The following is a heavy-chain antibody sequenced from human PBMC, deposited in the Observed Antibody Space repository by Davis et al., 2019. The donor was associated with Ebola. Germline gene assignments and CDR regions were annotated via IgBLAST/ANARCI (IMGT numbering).Heavy chain of an antibody. Sequence: LRLSCTVSGGSISSGTYYWSWIRQPAGRGLEWIGRIYGSGSTTYNPSLESRVTMSVDRSKNQFSLKLTSVTAADSGVYYCARAYFEGGFYYYYNMDVWGQGTTVTVSS. V-gene: IGHV4-61*02. CDR3: ARAYFEGGFYYYYNMDV. J-gene: IGHJ6*03. CDR2: IYGSGST. CDR1: GGSISSGTYY. D-gene: IGHD3-22*01.